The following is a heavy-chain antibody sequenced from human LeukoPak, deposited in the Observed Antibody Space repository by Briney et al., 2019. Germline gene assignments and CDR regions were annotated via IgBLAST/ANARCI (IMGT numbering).Heavy chain of an antibody. Sequence: GGSLRLSCAASGFTFDDYGMSWVRQAPGKGLEWVSGILWNGGSTGYADSVKGRFTISRDDVKNSLYLQMNSLRAEDTALYYCARDDYGSGSWNDYWGQGTLVTVSS. J-gene: IGHJ4*02. CDR1: GFTFDDYG. D-gene: IGHD3-10*01. CDR3: ARDDYGSGSWNDY. V-gene: IGHV3-20*04. CDR2: ILWNGGST.